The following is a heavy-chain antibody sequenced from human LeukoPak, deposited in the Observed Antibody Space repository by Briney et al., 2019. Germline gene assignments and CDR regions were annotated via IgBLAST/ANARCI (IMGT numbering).Heavy chain of an antibody. CDR1: GFTFSSYS. CDR2: ISSSSSYI. V-gene: IGHV3-21*01. Sequence: GGSLRLSWAASGFTFSSYSMNWVRQAPGKGLEWVSSISSSSSYIYYADSVKGRFTISRDNAKNSLYLQMNSLRAEDTAVYYCARGHLGRIGYWGQGTLVTVSS. D-gene: IGHD1-26*01. CDR3: ARGHLGRIGY. J-gene: IGHJ4*02.